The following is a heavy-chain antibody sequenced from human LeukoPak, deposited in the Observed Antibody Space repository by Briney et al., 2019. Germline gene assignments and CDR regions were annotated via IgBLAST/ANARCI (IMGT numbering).Heavy chain of an antibody. CDR1: GFTFSSYG. J-gene: IGHJ4*02. CDR3: AKYFFDNSGASPFDH. V-gene: IGHV3-30*02. Sequence: PGGSLRLSCAASGFTFSSYGMHWVRQAPGKGLEWVAFIRYDGTNKYCADSVKGRFTISRDNSKNTLYLQMNSLRAEDTAVYYCAKYFFDNSGASPFDHWGQGTLVTVSS. CDR2: IRYDGTNK. D-gene: IGHD3-22*01.